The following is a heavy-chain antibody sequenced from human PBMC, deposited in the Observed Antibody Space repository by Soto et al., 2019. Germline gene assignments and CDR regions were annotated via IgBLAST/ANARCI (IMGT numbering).Heavy chain of an antibody. CDR2: LYSGCST. CDR1: GFTVSSNY. Sequence: EVQLVETGGGLIQPGGSLRLSFAASGFTVSSNYMSWVRQAPGKGLEWVSVLYSGCSTYYADSVKGRFPISRANSKNTLYLQMNSLRAEDTAVYYCARASLSAAEDYLGQGTLVTVSS. J-gene: IGHJ4*02. D-gene: IGHD6-13*01. V-gene: IGHV3-53*02. CDR3: ARASLSAAEDY.